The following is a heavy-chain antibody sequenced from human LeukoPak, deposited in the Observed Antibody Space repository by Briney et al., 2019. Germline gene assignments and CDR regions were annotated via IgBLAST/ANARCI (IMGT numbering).Heavy chain of an antibody. CDR1: GYTFTSYG. CDR2: ISAYNGNT. J-gene: IGHJ4*02. V-gene: IGHV1-18*01. CDR3: ARWGYYDFWSGYSGPYYFDY. Sequence: ASVKVSCKASGYTFTSYGISWVRQAPGQGLEWMGWISAYNGNTNYAQKLQGRVTMTTDTSTSTAYMEQRSLRSDDTAVYYCARWGYYDFWSGYSGPYYFDYWGQGTLVTVSS. D-gene: IGHD3-3*01.